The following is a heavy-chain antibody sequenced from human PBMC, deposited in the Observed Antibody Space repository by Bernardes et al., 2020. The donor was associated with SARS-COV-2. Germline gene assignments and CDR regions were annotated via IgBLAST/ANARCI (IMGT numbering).Heavy chain of an antibody. J-gene: IGHJ4*02. CDR1: GFNFSGSA. D-gene: IGHD4-17*01. V-gene: IGHV3-73*01. CDR2: IRSKPKGYAT. Sequence: GGSLRLSCAASGFNFSGSAIQWVRQPSGKGLEWIGRIRSKPKGYATTYAASLKGRFVISRDDSRNTAYLQMHSLKIEDTAVYYCTGDYLYWDQGTLVSVSS. CDR3: TGDYLY.